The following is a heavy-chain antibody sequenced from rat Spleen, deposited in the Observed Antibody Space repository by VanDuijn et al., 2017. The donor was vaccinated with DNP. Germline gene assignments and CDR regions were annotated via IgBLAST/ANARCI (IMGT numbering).Heavy chain of an antibody. CDR3: TKDAFYY. CDR1: GFTFSNYG. V-gene: IGHV5-20*01. CDR2: ISPDGHIT. J-gene: IGHJ2*01. Sequence: EVQLVESGGGLVQPGRSLKLSCAASGFTFSNYGMAWVRQAPSKGLEWVASISPDGHITYYQDSVKGRFTISRDNGKSTLYLQMESLRSEDTATYYCTKDAFYYWVQGVMVTVSS.